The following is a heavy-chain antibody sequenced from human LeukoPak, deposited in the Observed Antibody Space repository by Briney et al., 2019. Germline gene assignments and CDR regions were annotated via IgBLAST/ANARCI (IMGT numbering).Heavy chain of an antibody. D-gene: IGHD6-19*01. J-gene: IGHJ4*02. Sequence: GGSLRLSCAASGFTFSGSAMHWFRQASVKGLEWVGRIRSKANSYATAYAASVKGRFTISRDDSKNTAYLQMNSLKTEDTAVYYCTRTLYSIGYNPDCWGQGTLVTVSS. V-gene: IGHV3-73*01. CDR2: IRSKANSYAT. CDR3: TRTLYSIGYNPDC. CDR1: GFTFSGSA.